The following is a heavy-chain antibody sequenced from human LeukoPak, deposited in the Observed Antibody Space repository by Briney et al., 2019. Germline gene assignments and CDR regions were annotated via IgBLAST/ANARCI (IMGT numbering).Heavy chain of an antibody. CDR1: GFTFSSYG. J-gene: IGHJ5*02. CDR2: IWYDGSNK. D-gene: IGHD6-6*01. Sequence: GGSLRLSCAASGFTFSSYGMHWVRQAPGKGLEWVAVIWYDGSNKYYADSVKGRFTISRDNSKNTLYLQMNSLRAEDTAVYYCAKSRIGTRPNWFDPWGQGTLVTVSS. CDR3: AKSRIGTRPNWFDP. V-gene: IGHV3-33*06.